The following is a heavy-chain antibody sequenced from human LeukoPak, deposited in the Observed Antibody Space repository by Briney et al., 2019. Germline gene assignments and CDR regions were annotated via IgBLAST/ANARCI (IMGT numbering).Heavy chain of an antibody. CDR3: ALVGGYYYFDY. D-gene: IGHD2-8*02. Sequence: GASVKVSCKASGGTFSNYAVSWVRQAPGQGLEWMGGFIPVFGPANYAQKFQGRVTITADESTSTAYMELSSLRSEDTAVYYCALVGGYYYFDYWGQGTLVTVSS. J-gene: IGHJ4*02. CDR2: FIPVFGPA. CDR1: GGTFSNYA. V-gene: IGHV1-69*13.